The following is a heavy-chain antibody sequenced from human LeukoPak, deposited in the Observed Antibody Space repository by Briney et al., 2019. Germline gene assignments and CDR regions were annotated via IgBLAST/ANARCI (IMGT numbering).Heavy chain of an antibody. V-gene: IGHV6-1*01. D-gene: IGHD5-24*01. CDR1: GDSVSSNRVA. J-gene: IGHJ4*02. CDR3: ARQGPTWPFDY. CDR2: TYYRSKWYT. Sequence: SQTLSLTCAISGDSVSSNRVAWNWIRHSPSRGLEWLGRTYYRSKWYTDYAISVKSRITINPDTSKNQFSLQLNSVSPEDTAVFYCARQGPTWPFDYWGQGIQVTVSS.